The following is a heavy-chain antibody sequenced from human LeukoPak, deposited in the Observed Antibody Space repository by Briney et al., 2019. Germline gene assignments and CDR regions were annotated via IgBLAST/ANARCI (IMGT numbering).Heavy chain of an antibody. CDR3: AKDIGSGGPMDV. CDR1: GVTFDDYT. J-gene: IGHJ6*04. V-gene: IGHV3-43*01. CDR2: ISWDGGSK. D-gene: IGHD3-10*01. Sequence: GGSLRLSCAASGVTFDDYTMHWVRQAPGKGLEWVSLISWDGGSKYYADSVKGRSTIARDNSKNSLYLQMNSLRTEDTALYYCAKDIGSGGPMDVWGKGTTVTVSS.